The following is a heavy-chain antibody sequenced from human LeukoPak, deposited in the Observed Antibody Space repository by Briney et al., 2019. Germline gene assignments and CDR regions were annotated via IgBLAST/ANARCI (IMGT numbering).Heavy chain of an antibody. CDR2: IASSGGGT. J-gene: IGHJ4*02. Sequence: GGSLRLSCAASGFIFNTYAMSWVRQAPGKGLEWVSAIASSGGGTYYTDSVKGRFTIFRDSSKNTLYLQMNSLRGEDTAVYYCAKRTSSRAFDYWGQGTLVTVSS. CDR1: GFIFNTYA. D-gene: IGHD6-13*01. V-gene: IGHV3-23*01. CDR3: AKRTSSRAFDY.